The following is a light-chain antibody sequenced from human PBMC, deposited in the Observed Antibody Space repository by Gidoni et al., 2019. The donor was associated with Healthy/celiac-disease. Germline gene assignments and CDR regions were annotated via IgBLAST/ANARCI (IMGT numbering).Light chain of an antibody. CDR3: MQALQTPRT. J-gene: IGKJ4*01. CDR2: LGS. CDR1: QSLLHSNGYNY. Sequence: DIVMTQSPLSLPVTPGEPASISCRSSQSLLHSNGYNYLDWYLQTPGQSPQLLIYLGSNRASGGPDRFSGSGSGTDVTLKISRVEAEDVWVYYCMQALQTPRTFGGGTKVEIK. V-gene: IGKV2-28*01.